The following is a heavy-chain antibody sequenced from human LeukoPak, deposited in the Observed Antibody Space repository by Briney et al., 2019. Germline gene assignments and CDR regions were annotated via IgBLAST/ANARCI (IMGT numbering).Heavy chain of an antibody. J-gene: IGHJ3*02. CDR3: ATHSDDAAFDI. Sequence: GGSLRLSCAASGFTFDDYAMHWVRHAPGKGLEWVSGISWNSGSIGYADSVKGRFTIPRDNAKNSLYLQMNSLRAEDTALYYCATHSDDAAFDIWGQGTMVTVSS. D-gene: IGHD1-1*01. V-gene: IGHV3-9*01. CDR2: ISWNSGSI. CDR1: GFTFDDYA.